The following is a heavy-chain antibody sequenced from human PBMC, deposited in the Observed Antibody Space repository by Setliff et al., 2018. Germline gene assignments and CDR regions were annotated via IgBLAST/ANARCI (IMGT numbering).Heavy chain of an antibody. CDR1: DDSFYSSSYY. J-gene: IGHJ4*02. Sequence: PSETLSLTCSVSDDSFYSSSYYWAWIRQPPGRGLEWIGSISYDGATNYNSSLKSRVAMSLDVPERQFALKLSSVTAVDAAVYFCAREGRWDYSYPIYWGQGIRVTSPQ. D-gene: IGHD4-4*01. CDR3: AREGRWDYSYPIY. V-gene: IGHV4-39*01. CDR2: ISYDGAT.